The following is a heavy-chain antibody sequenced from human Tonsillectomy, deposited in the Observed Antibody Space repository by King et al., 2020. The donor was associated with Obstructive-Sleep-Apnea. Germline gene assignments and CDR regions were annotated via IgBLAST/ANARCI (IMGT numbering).Heavy chain of an antibody. CDR1: GGSISSGDYY. CDR2: IYYSGST. Sequence: VQLQESGPGLVKPSQTLSLTCTVSGGSISSGDYYWSWIRQPPGKGLEWIGYIYYSGSTYYHPSLKSRATISVDTSKNQFSPKLSSVTAADTAVYYCARVDYYGSGSYPYWYFDLWGRGTLVTVSS. V-gene: IGHV4-30-4*01. J-gene: IGHJ2*01. D-gene: IGHD3-10*01. CDR3: ARVDYYGSGSYPYWYFDL.